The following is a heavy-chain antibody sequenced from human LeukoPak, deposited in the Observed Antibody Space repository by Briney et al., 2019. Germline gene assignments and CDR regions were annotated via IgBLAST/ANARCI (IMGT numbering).Heavy chain of an antibody. CDR2: IGSSGSTI. D-gene: IGHD4-17*01. V-gene: IGHV3-48*03. J-gene: IGHJ4*02. CDR1: GFTFSSYE. Sequence: GGSLRFSCAASGFTFSSYEMNWVRQAPGKGLEWVSYIGSSGSTIYYADSVKGRFTISRDNAKNSLYLQMNSLRAEDTAVYYCARGGEYGDYPDYWGQGTLVTVSS. CDR3: ARGGEYGDYPDY.